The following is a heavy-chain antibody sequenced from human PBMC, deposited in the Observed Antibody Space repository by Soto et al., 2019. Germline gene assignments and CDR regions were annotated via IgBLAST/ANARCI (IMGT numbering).Heavy chain of an antibody. CDR1: GGTFSSYA. CDR2: IIPIFGTA. J-gene: IGHJ6*02. Sequence: ASVKVSCKASGGTFSSYAISWVRQAPGQGLEWMGGIIPIFGTANYAQKFQGRVTITADESTSTAYMELSSLRSEDTAVYYCARGREVPAAMLYYYGMDVWGQGTTVTVSS. CDR3: ARGREVPAAMLYYYGMDV. V-gene: IGHV1-69*13. D-gene: IGHD2-2*01.